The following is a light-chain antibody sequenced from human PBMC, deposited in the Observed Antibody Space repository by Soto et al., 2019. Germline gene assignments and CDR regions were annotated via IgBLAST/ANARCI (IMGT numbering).Light chain of an antibody. CDR1: QSISSY. CDR3: QQSYSTPRT. J-gene: IGKJ2*01. V-gene: IGKV1-39*01. Sequence: DIQGTQSPSSLSASVGDRVTITCLGSQSISSYLNWYQQKPGKAPKLLIYAASSLQSGVPSRFSGSGSGTDFTLTISSLQPEDFATYYCQQSYSTPRTFGQGTKVDIK. CDR2: AAS.